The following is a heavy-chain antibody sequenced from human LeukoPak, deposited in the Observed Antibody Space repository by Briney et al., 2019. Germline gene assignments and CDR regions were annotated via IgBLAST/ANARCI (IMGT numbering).Heavy chain of an antibody. CDR3: ARSGSGYLRYYFDY. D-gene: IGHD5-12*01. CDR2: MYSSGST. V-gene: IGHV4-39*07. J-gene: IGHJ4*02. Sequence: SETLSLTCTVSGGSISSSSYYWGWIRQPPGKGLEWIGSMYSSGSTYYNPSLKSRVSISVDTSKNQFSLKLSSVTAADTAVYYCARSGSGYLRYYFDYWGQGTLVTVSS. CDR1: GGSISSSSYY.